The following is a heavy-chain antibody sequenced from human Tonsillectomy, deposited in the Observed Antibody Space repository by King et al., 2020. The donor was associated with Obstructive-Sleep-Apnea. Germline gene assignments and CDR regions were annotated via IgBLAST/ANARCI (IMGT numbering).Heavy chain of an antibody. V-gene: IGHV3-23*04. CDR1: GFTFSTYS. CDR2: ISGSGGST. CDR3: AKYGDSYWYFDL. J-gene: IGHJ2*01. D-gene: IGHD7-27*01. Sequence: VQLVESGGGLVQPGGSLRLSCAASGFTFSTYSMSWVRQAPGKGLEWVSGISGSGGSTYYADSVKGRFTISRDNSIHTLYLQMNSLRAEDTAVYYCAKYGDSYWYFDLWGRGTLVTVSS.